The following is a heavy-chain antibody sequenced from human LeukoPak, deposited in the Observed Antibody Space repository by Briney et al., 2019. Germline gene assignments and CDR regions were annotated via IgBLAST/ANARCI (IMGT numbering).Heavy chain of an antibody. J-gene: IGHJ4*02. CDR3: ARDWDSSGWYEAYDY. CDR2: INSGGDTL. Sequence: SGGSLRLSCAASGFTFSSYEMNWVRQAPGKGLEWISYINSGGDTLYYADSVKGRITVSRDNAKNSLGLQMNSLRAEDTAVYYCARDWDSSGWYEAYDYWGQGTLVTVSS. CDR1: GFTFSSYE. V-gene: IGHV3-48*03. D-gene: IGHD6-19*01.